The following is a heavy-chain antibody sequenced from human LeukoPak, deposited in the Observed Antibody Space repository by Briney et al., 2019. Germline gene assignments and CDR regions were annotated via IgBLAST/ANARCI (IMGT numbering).Heavy chain of an antibody. D-gene: IGHD3-22*01. Sequence: GGSLRLSCAASGFTFSSYAMHWVRQAPGKGLEWVAVISYDGSNKYYADSVKGRFTISRDNAKNTLYLQMNSLRAEDTAVYYCARDRSGYSRFEFDYWGQGTLVTVSS. J-gene: IGHJ4*02. CDR1: GFTFSSYA. CDR2: ISYDGSNK. V-gene: IGHV3-30-3*01. CDR3: ARDRSGYSRFEFDY.